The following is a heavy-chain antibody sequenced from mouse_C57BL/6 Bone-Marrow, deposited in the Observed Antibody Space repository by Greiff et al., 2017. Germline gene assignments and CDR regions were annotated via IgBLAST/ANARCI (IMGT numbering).Heavy chain of an antibody. V-gene: IGHV1-26*01. CDR1: GYTFTDYY. CDR2: INPNNGGT. D-gene: IGHD2-4*01. Sequence: EVQLQQSGPELVKPGASVKISCTASGYTFTDYYMNWVKQSPGKSLEWIGDINPNNGGTSYNQKFKGKATLTVDKSSSTAYLELRSLTSEDSAVYYCASWRDYDGGYYFDYWGQGTTLTVSS. CDR3: ASWRDYDGGYYFDY. J-gene: IGHJ2*01.